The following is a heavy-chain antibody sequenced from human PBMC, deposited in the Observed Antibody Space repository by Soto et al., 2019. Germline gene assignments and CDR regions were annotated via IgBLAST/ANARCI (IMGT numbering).Heavy chain of an antibody. J-gene: IGHJ3*02. CDR3: ARDVTIFGVARAFDI. D-gene: IGHD3-3*01. CDR1: GYTFTGYY. Sequence: GASVKVSCKASGYTFTGYYMHWVRQAPGQGLEWMGWINPNSGGTNYAQKFQGRVTMTRDTSISTAYMELSRLRSDDTAVYYCARDVTIFGVARAFDIWGQGTMVTVSS. CDR2: INPNSGGT. V-gene: IGHV1-2*02.